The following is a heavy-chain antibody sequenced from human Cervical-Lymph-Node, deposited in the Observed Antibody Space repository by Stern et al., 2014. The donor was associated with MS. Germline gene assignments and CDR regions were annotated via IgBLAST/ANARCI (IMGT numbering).Heavy chain of an antibody. D-gene: IGHD3-16*01. CDR2: IYWDDDK. V-gene: IGHV2-5*02. CDR3: AHSLMRLGELSSPPFDS. Sequence: QITLKESGPTLVKPTQTLTLTCNFSGFSLNSLGVGVGWIRQPPGKALEWLGIIYWDDDKRYRPSLKTRLTIAKDTLKNQVVLTLTNVDTVDTATYYCAHSLMRLGELSSPPFDSWGQGTLVAVSS. J-gene: IGHJ4*02. CDR1: GFSLNSLGVG.